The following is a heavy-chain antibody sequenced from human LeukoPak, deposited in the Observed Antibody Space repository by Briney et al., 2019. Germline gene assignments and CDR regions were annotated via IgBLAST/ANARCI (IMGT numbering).Heavy chain of an antibody. Sequence: SETLSLTCTVSGGSISSGSDYCSWIRRPAGKGLEWIGRIYTSGSTNYNPSLKSRVTISVDTSKNQFSLKLSSVTAADTAVYYCARGVLGYFDYYYMDVWGKGTTVTISS. CDR2: IYTSGST. CDR3: ARGVLGYFDYYYMDV. D-gene: IGHD2-8*01. V-gene: IGHV4-61*02. J-gene: IGHJ6*03. CDR1: GGSISSGSDY.